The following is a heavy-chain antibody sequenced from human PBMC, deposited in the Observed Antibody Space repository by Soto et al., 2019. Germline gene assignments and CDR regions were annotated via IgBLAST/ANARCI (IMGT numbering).Heavy chain of an antibody. Sequence: QVQLVQSGAEVKKPGSSVKVSCKASGGTFSSYTISWVRQAPGQGLEWMGRMIPILGIANYAQKFQGRVTITADKSTSPAYMELSSLRSADTAVYYCADAGRQLGPPGGMDVWGQGTTVTVSS. V-gene: IGHV1-69*02. CDR1: GGTFSSYT. CDR2: MIPILGIA. D-gene: IGHD1-1*01. CDR3: ADAGRQLGPPGGMDV. J-gene: IGHJ6*02.